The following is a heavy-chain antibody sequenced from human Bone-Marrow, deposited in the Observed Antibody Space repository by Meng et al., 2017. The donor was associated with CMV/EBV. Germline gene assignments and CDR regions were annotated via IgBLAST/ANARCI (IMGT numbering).Heavy chain of an antibody. CDR2: IHSGGTT. CDR1: RFSVNTNY. Sequence: GESLKISCAASRFSVNTNYMSWVRQTPGKGLEWVSIIHSGGTTHYADSVRGRFTISRDHTKNTLYLQMTSLRAEDTAVYYCARVSPPSGYSSGWYSNYYYYGMDVWGQGTTVTVSS. J-gene: IGHJ6*02. CDR3: ARVSPPSGYSSGWYSNYYYYGMDV. D-gene: IGHD6-19*01. V-gene: IGHV3-66*02.